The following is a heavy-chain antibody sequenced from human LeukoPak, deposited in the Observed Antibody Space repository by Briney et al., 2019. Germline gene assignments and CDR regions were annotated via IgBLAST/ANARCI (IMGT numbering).Heavy chain of an antibody. V-gene: IGHV3-48*01. D-gene: IGHD2-21*01. CDR1: GFTFSSYS. J-gene: IGHJ4*02. CDR3: ARDRHSAV. Sequence: GGSLRLSCAASGFTFSSYSMNWVRQAPGKGLEWVSYISSSSSTIYYADSVKGRFTISRDNAKNSLYLQMNSLRAEDTAVYYCARDRHSAVWGQGTLVTVSS. CDR2: ISSSSSTI.